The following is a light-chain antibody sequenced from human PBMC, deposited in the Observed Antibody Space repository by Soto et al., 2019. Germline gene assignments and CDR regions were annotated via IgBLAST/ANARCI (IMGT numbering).Light chain of an antibody. J-gene: IGKJ1*01. CDR1: QTGSSDY. CDR2: DAS. CDR3: QQYNNWPQT. Sequence: EIVLTRSPGTLSLSPGERATLSCRATQTGSSDYLAWYQQKPGQPPRLLIYDASSRATGIPDRFSGSGSGTEFTLTISSLQSEDFAEYHCQQYNNWPQTFGQGTKVDNK. V-gene: IGKV3-20*01.